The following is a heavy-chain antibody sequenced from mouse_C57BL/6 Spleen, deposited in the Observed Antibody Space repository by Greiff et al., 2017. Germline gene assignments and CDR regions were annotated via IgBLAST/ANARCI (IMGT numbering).Heavy chain of an antibody. CDR1: GFNITDYY. CDR2: IDPEDGDT. D-gene: IGHD1-1*01. CDR3: TTEDYGNGVDY. J-gene: IGHJ4*01. V-gene: IGHV14-1*01. Sequence: VQLQQSGAELVRPGASVKLSCTASGFNITDYYMHWVKQRPEQGLEWIGRIDPEDGDTGYAPKFQGKATMTADTSSNTAYLQLSSLTAEDTAVDYCTTEDYGNGVDYWGQGTSVTVSS.